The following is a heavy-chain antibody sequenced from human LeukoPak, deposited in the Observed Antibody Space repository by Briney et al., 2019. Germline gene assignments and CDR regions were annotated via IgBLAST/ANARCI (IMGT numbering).Heavy chain of an antibody. CDR3: ARDAYSSSYFDY. J-gene: IGHJ4*02. CDR2: INPNSGGT. CDR1: GYTFTGYY. D-gene: IGHD6-13*01. Sequence: ASVKVSCKASGYTFTGYYMHWVRQAPGQGLEWMGWINPNSGGTNYAQMFQGRVTMTRDTSISTAYMELSRLRSDDTAVYYCARDAYSSSYFDYWGQGTLVTVSS. V-gene: IGHV1-2*02.